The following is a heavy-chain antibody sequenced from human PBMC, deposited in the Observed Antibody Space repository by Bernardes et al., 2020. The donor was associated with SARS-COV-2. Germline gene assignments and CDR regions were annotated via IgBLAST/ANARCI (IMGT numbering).Heavy chain of an antibody. CDR1: GFTFSAYG. CDR3: AKDRTADQTHADY. D-gene: IGHD4-17*01. J-gene: IGHJ4*02. V-gene: IGHV3-30*18. CDR2: ISYAGNNK. Sequence: VGSLRLSCAASGFTFSAYGMHWVRQAPGKGLEWVAVISYAGNNKYYADSVRGRFSISRDNSKNTLYLQMNSLRAEDTATYYCAKDRTADQTHADYWGQGTLVTVSS.